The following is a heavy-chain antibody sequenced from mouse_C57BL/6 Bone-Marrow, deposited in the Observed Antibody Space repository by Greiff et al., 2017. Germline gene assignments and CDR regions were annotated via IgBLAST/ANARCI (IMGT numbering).Heavy chain of an antibody. D-gene: IGHD2-4*01. J-gene: IGHJ4*01. CDR1: GYTFTSYW. CDR3: AGLGDYGDDYAMDY. V-gene: IGHV1-52*01. CDR2: IDPSDSET. Sequence: QVQLQQPGAELVRPGSSVKLSCKASGYTFTSYWMPWVKQRPIQGLEWIGTIDPSDSETHYHQKFKDKATLTVDKSSSTAYVQLSSLTSEDSAVYDCAGLGDYGDDYAMDYWGQGTAVTVSS.